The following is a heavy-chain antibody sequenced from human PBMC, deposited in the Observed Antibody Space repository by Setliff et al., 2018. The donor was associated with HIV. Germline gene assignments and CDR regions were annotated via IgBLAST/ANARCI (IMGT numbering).Heavy chain of an antibody. CDR3: ARLSPQYSGYDSGAFGY. CDR1: GGSMNKKNMF. Sequence: SETLSLTCTVSGGSMNKKNMFWGWMRQSPGKGLEWIGSIDYSGTTYSNPSLKSRVTTSIDTSKSQFSLRMTSATAADTAVYYCARLSPQYSGYDSGAFGYWGQGTLVTVSS. D-gene: IGHD5-12*01. V-gene: IGHV4-39*01. J-gene: IGHJ4*02. CDR2: IDYSGTT.